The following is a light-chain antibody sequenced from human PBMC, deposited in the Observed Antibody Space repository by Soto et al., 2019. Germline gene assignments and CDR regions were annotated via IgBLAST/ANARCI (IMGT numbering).Light chain of an antibody. J-gene: IGLJ1*01. Sequence: QSALTQPASVSGSPGQSITISCTGTNNDVGAYPYVSWYQQHPGTAPKLIIYEVTNRPSGISDRFSGSKSGNTASLTISGLQAEDESDYYCISYTSSSTSYVFGTGTKLTVL. CDR3: ISYTSSSTSYV. V-gene: IGLV2-14*01. CDR1: NNDVGAYPY. CDR2: EVT.